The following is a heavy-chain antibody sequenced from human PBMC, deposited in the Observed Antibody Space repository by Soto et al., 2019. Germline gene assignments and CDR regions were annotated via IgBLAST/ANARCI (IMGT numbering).Heavy chain of an antibody. J-gene: IGHJ3*02. CDR3: ARVSKVILRNDAFDI. Sequence: XSVKVCCKASGYTFACYSMHWVRHSPGQRLEWMGRINAGNGNTKYPQKFQGRVTITRDTSASTAYMELSSLRSEDTAVYYCARVSKVILRNDAFDIWGQGTMVTVSS. CDR1: GYTFACYS. V-gene: IGHV1-3*01. D-gene: IGHD2-21*01. CDR2: INAGNGNT.